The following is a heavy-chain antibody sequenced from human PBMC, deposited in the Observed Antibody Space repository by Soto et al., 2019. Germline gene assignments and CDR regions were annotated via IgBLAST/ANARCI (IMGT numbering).Heavy chain of an antibody. J-gene: IGHJ4*02. Sequence: LCGGSISSGGYYWSWIRQHPGKGLEWIGYIYYSGSTYYNPSLKSRVTISVDTSKNQFSLKLSSVTAADTAVYYCASRHLDFWSGYLDYWGQGTLVTVSS. D-gene: IGHD3-3*01. CDR2: IYYSGST. CDR3: ASRHLDFWSGYLDY. V-gene: IGHV4-31*02. CDR1: GGSISSGGYY.